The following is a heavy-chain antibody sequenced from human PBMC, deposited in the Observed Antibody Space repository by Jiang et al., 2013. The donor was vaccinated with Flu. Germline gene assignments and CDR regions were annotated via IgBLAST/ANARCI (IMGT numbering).Heavy chain of an antibody. V-gene: IGHV1-69*01. CDR3: ARVRIVATSYYFDY. CDR1: GGTFSSYA. J-gene: IGHJ4*02. D-gene: IGHD5-12*01. Sequence: SSVKVSCKASGGTFSSYAISWVRQALDKGLSGWRDHPYLWYSKLRTEVPGQSHDYRDESTSTAYMELSSLRSEDTAVYYCARVRIVATSYYFDYWGQGTLVTVSS. CDR2: HPYLWYS.